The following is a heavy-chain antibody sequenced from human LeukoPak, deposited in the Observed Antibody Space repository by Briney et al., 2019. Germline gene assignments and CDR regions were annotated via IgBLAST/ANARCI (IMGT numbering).Heavy chain of an antibody. V-gene: IGHV3-7*01. CDR2: IKQDGSVR. Sequence: PGGSLRLSCAASGFTFSSYWMSWVRQAPGKGLEWVANIKQDGSVRYYVDSVKGRFTISRDNAKNSVYLQMNTLRAEDTAVYYCARIGYSSSSFDYWGQGTLVTVSS. D-gene: IGHD6-13*01. J-gene: IGHJ4*02. CDR3: ARIGYSSSSFDY. CDR1: GFTFSSYW.